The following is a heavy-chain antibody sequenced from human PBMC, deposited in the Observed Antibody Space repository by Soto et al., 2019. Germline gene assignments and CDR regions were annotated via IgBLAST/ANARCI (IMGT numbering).Heavy chain of an antibody. CDR1: GGSISSSSYY. CDR3: ARRSRQITIFGVVIMVEYDAFDI. J-gene: IGHJ3*02. V-gene: IGHV4-39*01. D-gene: IGHD3-3*01. Sequence: SETLSLTCTVSGGSISSSSYYWGWIRQPPGKGLEWIGSIYYSGSTYYNPSLKSRVTISVDTSKNQFSLKLSPVTAADTAVYYCARRSRQITIFGVVIMVEYDAFDIWGQGTMVT. CDR2: IYYSGST.